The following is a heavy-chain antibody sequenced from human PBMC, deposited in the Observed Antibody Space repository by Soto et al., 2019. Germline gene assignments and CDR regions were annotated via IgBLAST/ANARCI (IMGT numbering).Heavy chain of an antibody. Sequence: QVQVVQSGVEVRRPGSSVKVSCKASGDTFKNCVISWVRQAPGQGLEWMGGIIPLFGTTDFAQRFQGRLTITTDESTPTAYMELSRLRSEDTATYYWAAELGFGKLYVVWGQGTTVIVSS. CDR2: IIPLFGTT. D-gene: IGHD3-10*01. CDR3: AAELGFGKLYVV. CDR1: GDTFKNCV. J-gene: IGHJ6*02. V-gene: IGHV1-69*01.